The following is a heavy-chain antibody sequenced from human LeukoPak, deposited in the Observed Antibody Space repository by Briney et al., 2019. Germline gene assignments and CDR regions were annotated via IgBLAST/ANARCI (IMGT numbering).Heavy chain of an antibody. CDR3: ASGGGDFWSGCPIDY. J-gene: IGHJ4*02. V-gene: IGHV4-4*07. D-gene: IGHD3-3*01. CDR1: GGSISSYY. Sequence: SETLSLTCTVSGGSISSYYWSWIRQPAGKGLEWIGRIYTSGSTNYNPSLKSRVTMSVDTSKNQFSLKLSSVTAADTAVYYCASGGGDFWSGCPIDYWGQGTLVTVSS. CDR2: IYTSGST.